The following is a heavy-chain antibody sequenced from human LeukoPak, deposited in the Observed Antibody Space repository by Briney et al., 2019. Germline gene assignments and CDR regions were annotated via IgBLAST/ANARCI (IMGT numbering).Heavy chain of an antibody. V-gene: IGHV4-39*01. J-gene: IGHJ6*02. CDR1: GGSISSSSYY. Sequence: SETLSLTCTVSGGSISSSSYYWGWIRQPSGKGLEWIGSIYYSGGTYYNPSLKSRVTISVDTSKNQFSLKLSSVTAADTAVYYCARGAGYYYYGMDVWGQGTTVTVSS. D-gene: IGHD4/OR15-4a*01. CDR2: IYYSGGT. CDR3: ARGAGYYYYGMDV.